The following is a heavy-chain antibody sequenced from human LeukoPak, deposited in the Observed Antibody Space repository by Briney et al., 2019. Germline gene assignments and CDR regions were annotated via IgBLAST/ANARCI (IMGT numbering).Heavy chain of an antibody. CDR2: ISTSGIT. V-gene: IGHV4-4*07. J-gene: IGHJ4*02. D-gene: IGHD6-19*01. CDR1: GGSISSYY. Sequence: SETLSLTCTVSGGSISSYYWSWIRQPAGKGLEWIGRISTSGITNYNPSLKSRVTMSVDTSKKQLSLRLSSVTAADTAVYYCARDGHSSGWEYYFDYWGQGTLVTVSS. CDR3: ARDGHSSGWEYYFDY.